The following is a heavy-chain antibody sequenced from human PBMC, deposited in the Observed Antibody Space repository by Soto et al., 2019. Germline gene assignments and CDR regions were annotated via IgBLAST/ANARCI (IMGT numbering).Heavy chain of an antibody. CDR1: GFTFSNYG. CDR3: VAGTDAFDI. V-gene: IGHV3-30*03. CDR2: ISYDGSNQ. Sequence: QVQLVESGGGVVQPGRSLRLSCAASGFTFSNYGMHWVRQAPGKGLEWVAVISYDGSNQYYADSVKGRFTISRDTSKNTLYLQVYSLRAEDTAVYYCVAGTDAFDIWGQGTMVTVSS. J-gene: IGHJ3*02. D-gene: IGHD6-19*01.